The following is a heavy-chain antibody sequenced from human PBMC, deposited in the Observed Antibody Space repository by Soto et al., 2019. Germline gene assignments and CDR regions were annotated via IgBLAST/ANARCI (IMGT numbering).Heavy chain of an antibody. D-gene: IGHD3-22*01. V-gene: IGHV4-59*01. CDR1: GGSISSYY. Sequence: SATLSLACTVSGGSISSYYWSWIRQPPGKGLEWIGYMYYSGSTNYNPSLKSRVTISVDTSKNQFSLKLSSVTAADTAVYYCGGKNYDSSGYFDYWGQGTLVTVSS. CDR2: MYYSGST. J-gene: IGHJ4*02. CDR3: GGKNYDSSGYFDY.